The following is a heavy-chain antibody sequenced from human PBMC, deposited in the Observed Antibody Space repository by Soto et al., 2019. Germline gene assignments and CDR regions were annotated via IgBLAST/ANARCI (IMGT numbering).Heavy chain of an antibody. CDR2: INPNSGGT. CDR1: GYTFTGYY. V-gene: IGHV1-2*02. J-gene: IGHJ4*02. CDR3: ARDSLFVDYDSSGPFDY. Sequence: QVQLVQSGAEVKKPGASVKVSCKASGYTFTGYYMHWVRQAPGQGLEWMGWINPNSGGTNYAQKFQVRVTMTRDTSISTAYMELSRLRSDDTAVYYCARDSLFVDYDSSGPFDYWGQGTLVTVSS. D-gene: IGHD3-22*01.